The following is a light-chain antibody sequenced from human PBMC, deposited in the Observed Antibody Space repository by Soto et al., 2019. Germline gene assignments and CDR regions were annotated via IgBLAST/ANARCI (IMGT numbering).Light chain of an antibody. CDR2: DVS. CDR3: SSYTSINTLI. CDR1: SSDVGAYNY. Sequence: QSALTQPASVSGSPGQSITISCTGTSSDVGAYNYVSWYQQHPGKAPKLMIYDVSNRPSGVSNRFSGSKSGSTASLTISGLQAEDEADYYCSSYTSINTLIFGGGTKVTVL. V-gene: IGLV2-14*03. J-gene: IGLJ2*01.